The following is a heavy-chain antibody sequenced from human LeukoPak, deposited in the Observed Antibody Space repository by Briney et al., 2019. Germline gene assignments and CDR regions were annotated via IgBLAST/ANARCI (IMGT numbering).Heavy chain of an antibody. D-gene: IGHD3-10*01. V-gene: IGHV1-46*01. J-gene: IGHJ4*02. CDR1: GYTFTSYY. CDR3: ASDQTRKTYYYGSGSYS. Sequence: ASVKVSCKASGYTFTSYYMHWVRQAPGQGLEWMGIINPSGGSTSYAQKFQGRVTITADKSTSTAYMELSSLRSEDTAVYYCASDQTRKTYYYGSGSYSWGQGTLVTVSS. CDR2: INPSGGST.